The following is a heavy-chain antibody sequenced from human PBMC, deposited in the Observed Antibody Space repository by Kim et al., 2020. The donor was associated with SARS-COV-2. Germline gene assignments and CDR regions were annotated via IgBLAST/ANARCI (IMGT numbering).Heavy chain of an antibody. J-gene: IGHJ4*02. CDR2: IYYSGST. V-gene: IGHV4-61*01. Sequence: SETLSLTCTVSGGSVSSGSYYWSWIRQPPGKGLEWIGYIYYSGSTNYNPSLKSRVTISVDTSKNQFSLKLSSVTAADTAVYYCARAGVQVRGVIGGVFYDYWGQGTLVTVSS. D-gene: IGHD3-10*01. CDR3: ARAGVQVRGVIGGVFYDY. CDR1: GGSVSSGSYY.